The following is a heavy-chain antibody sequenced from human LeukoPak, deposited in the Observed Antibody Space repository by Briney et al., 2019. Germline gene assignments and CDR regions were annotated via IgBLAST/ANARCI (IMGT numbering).Heavy chain of an antibody. CDR3: ARTDYYYGSGRLFDY. J-gene: IGHJ4*02. V-gene: IGHV4-34*01. CDR1: GGSFSGYY. CDR2: INHSGST. Sequence: SETLSLTCAVYGGSFSGYYWSWIRQPPGKGLEWIGEINHSGSTNYNPSLKSRVTISVDTSKNQFSLKLSSVTAADTAVYYCARTDYYYGSGRLFDYWGQGTLVTVSS. D-gene: IGHD3-10*01.